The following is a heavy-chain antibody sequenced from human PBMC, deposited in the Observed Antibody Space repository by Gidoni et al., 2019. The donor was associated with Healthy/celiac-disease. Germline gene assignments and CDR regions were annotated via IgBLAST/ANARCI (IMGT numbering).Heavy chain of an antibody. J-gene: IGHJ6*03. CDR1: GFTFSSYA. CDR2: ISYDGSNK. V-gene: IGHV3-30*18. D-gene: IGHD2-2*01. CDR3: AKVGEECSSTSCYLLYYYYYYMDV. Sequence: QVQLVESGGGVVQPGRSLRLSCAASGFTFSSYAMHWVRQAPGKGLEWVAVISYDGSNKYYADSVKGRFTISRDNSKNTLYLQMNSLRAEDTAVYYCAKVGEECSSTSCYLLYYYYYYMDVWGKGTTVTVSS.